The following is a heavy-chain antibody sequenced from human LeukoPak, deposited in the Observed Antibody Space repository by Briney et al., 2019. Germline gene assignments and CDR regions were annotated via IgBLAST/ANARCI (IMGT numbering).Heavy chain of an antibody. CDR1: GYTFTSYG. V-gene: IGHV1-18*01. CDR2: ISAYNGNT. J-gene: IGHJ3*02. D-gene: IGHD1-26*01. Sequence: ASVKVSCKASGYTFTSYGISWGRQAPGQGLEWMGWISAYNGNTNYAQKLQGRVTMTTDTSTSTAYMELRSLRSDDTAVYYCARSGSYYVHRPNAFDIWGQGTMVTVSS. CDR3: ARSGSYYVHRPNAFDI.